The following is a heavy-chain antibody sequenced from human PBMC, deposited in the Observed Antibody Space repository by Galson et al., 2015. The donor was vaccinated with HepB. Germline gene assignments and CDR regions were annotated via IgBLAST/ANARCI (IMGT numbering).Heavy chain of an antibody. CDR3: TTGFQPGYNWFDP. CDR2: SST. J-gene: IGHJ5*02. D-gene: IGHD3-9*01. CDR1: GFTFTSFA. V-gene: IGHV3-23*01. Sequence: SLRLPCAASGFTFTSFAMSWVRQAPGKGLEWVSTSSTYYADSVKGRFTISRDNSRSTLYLQMNSLRAEDTAVYYCTTGFQPGYNWFDPWGQGTLVTVSS.